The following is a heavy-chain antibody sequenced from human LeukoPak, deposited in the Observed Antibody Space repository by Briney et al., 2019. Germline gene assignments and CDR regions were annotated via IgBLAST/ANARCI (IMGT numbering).Heavy chain of an antibody. CDR3: ARGYGGNSGGDYGMDV. J-gene: IGHJ6*02. V-gene: IGHV3-7*01. CDR2: IKQDGSEK. D-gene: IGHD4-23*01. Sequence: GGSLRLSCAASGFIFSSYWMSWVRQAPGKGLEWVANIKQDGSEKYYVDSVKGRFTISRDNAKNSLYLQMNSLRAEDTAVYYCARGYGGNSGGDYGMDVWGQGTTVTVSS. CDR1: GFIFSSYW.